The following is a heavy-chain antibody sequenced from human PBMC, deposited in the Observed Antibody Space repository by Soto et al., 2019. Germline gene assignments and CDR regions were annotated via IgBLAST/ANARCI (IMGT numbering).Heavy chain of an antibody. J-gene: IGHJ4*02. Sequence: PGGSLRLSCAASGFTFSDNYISWIRQAPGKGLEWVSYISSSSSGSSTYYGNSVEGRFTISRDNAKNSLYLQMNSLRPEDTALYYCVRSKGGYSYGTPFDYWGQGTLVTVSS. D-gene: IGHD5-18*01. CDR1: GFTFSDNY. V-gene: IGHV3-11*01. CDR2: ISSSSSGSST. CDR3: VRSKGGYSYGTPFDY.